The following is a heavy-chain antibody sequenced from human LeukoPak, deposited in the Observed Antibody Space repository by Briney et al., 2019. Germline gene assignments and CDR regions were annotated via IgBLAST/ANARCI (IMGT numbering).Heavy chain of an antibody. CDR2: IYYSGST. CDR3: ARLGPVAGKSYLVY. J-gene: IGHJ4*02. CDR1: GGSISSYY. V-gene: IGHV4-59*08. D-gene: IGHD6-19*01. Sequence: PSETLSVTCTVSGGSISSYYWSWIRQPPGKGLEWIGYIYYSGSTNYNPSLKSRVTISVDTSKNQFSLKLSSVTAADTAVYYCARLGPVAGKSYLVYWGQGTLVTVSS.